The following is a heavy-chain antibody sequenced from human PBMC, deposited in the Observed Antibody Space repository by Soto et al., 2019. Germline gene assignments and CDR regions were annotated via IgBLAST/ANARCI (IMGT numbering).Heavy chain of an antibody. V-gene: IGHV3-66*01. J-gene: IGHJ6*02. Sequence: GGSRRLPGTASEFPARRNSLGGARQAPGKGLDGAPVIYSGGSTYYADSVKGRFTISRDNSKNTLYLQMNSLRAEDTAVYYCARGYYYDSSGYAASYYYYGMDVWGQGTTVTVS. CDR1: EFPARRNS. D-gene: IGHD3-22*01. CDR2: IYSGGST. CDR3: ARGYYYDSSGYAASYYYYGMDV.